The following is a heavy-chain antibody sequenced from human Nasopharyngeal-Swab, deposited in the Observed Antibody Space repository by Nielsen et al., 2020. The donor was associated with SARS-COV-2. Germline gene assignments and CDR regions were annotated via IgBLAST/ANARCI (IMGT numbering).Heavy chain of an antibody. CDR2: ISGSGGST. D-gene: IGHD1-26*01. V-gene: IGHV3-23*01. CDR3: ARVGKDYKSGSPLDAFDI. CDR1: GFTFSSYA. J-gene: IGHJ3*02. Sequence: GESLKISCAASGFTFSSYAMSWVRQAPGKGLEWVSAISGSGGSTYYADSVKGRFTISRDNSKNTLYLQMNSLRAEDTAVYYCARVGKDYKSGSPLDAFDIWGQGTMVTVSS.